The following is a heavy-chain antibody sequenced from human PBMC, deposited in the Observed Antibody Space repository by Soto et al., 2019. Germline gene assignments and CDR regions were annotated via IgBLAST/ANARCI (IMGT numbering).Heavy chain of an antibody. CDR3: ASVGATYYYYGMDV. D-gene: IGHD1-26*01. CDR1: GGSISSSSYY. J-gene: IGHJ6*02. Sequence: QLQLQESGLGLVKPSETLSLTCTVSGGSISSSSYYWGWIRQPPGKGLEWIGSIYYSGSTYYNPSLKRRVTISVDTSKTQFSLKMRSVTASDTAVYYCASVGATYYYYGMDVWGQGTTVTVSS. CDR2: IYYSGST. V-gene: IGHV4-39*01.